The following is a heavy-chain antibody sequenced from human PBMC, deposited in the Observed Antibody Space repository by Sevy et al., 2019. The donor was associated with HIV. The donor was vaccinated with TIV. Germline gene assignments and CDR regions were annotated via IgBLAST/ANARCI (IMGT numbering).Heavy chain of an antibody. CDR1: GGTFSSYA. D-gene: IGHD5-18*01. Sequence: ASVKVSCKASGGTFSSYAISWVRQAPGQELEWMGGIIPIFGTANYAQKFQGRVTITADKSTSTAYMELSSLRSEDTAVYYCARDQDTAMVTGPDDAFDIWGQGTMVTVSS. CDR2: IIPIFGTA. J-gene: IGHJ3*02. CDR3: ARDQDTAMVTGPDDAFDI. V-gene: IGHV1-69*06.